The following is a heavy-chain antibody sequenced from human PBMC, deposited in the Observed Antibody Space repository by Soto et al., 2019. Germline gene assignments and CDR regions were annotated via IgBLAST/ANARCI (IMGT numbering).Heavy chain of an antibody. CDR3: AHRLARGATGLYFQH. CDR1: GLSLSTSGVA. CDR2: IYWDDDK. D-gene: IGHD3-9*01. V-gene: IGHV2-5*02. Sequence: QITLKESGPTLVKPTQTLTLTCTFSGLSLSTSGVAVGWIRQPPGKALEWLALIYWDDDKRYSPSLKSRLTITKDPPKTQVVLTMTNMDPVDTSTYYCAHRLARGATGLYFQHWGQGTPVTVSS. J-gene: IGHJ1*01.